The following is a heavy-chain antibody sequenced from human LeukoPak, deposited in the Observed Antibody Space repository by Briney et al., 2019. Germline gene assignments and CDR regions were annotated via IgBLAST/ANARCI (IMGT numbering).Heavy chain of an antibody. V-gene: IGHV3-48*03. J-gene: IGHJ6*04. CDR2: ISSSGSTI. CDR1: GFSVSSSY. CDR3: AELGITMIGGV. Sequence: GGSLRLSCVASGFSVSSSYMNWVRQAPGKGLEWVSYISSSGSTIYYADSVKGRFTISRDNAKNSLYLQMNSLRAEDTAVYYCAELGITMIGGVWGKGTTVTISS. D-gene: IGHD3-10*02.